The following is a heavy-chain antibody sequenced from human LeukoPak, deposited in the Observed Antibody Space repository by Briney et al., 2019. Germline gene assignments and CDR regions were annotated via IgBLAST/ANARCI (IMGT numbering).Heavy chain of an antibody. D-gene: IGHD3-22*01. CDR3: ARTDYYDSSGYYYPLY. CDR2: ISGSGGST. J-gene: IGHJ4*02. Sequence: GGSLRLSCAASGFTFSSYAMSWVRQAPGKGLEWVSAISGSGGSTYYADSVKGRFTISRDNSKNTLYLQMNSLRAEDTAVYYCARTDYYDSSGYYYPLYWGQGTLVTVSS. V-gene: IGHV3-23*01. CDR1: GFTFSSYA.